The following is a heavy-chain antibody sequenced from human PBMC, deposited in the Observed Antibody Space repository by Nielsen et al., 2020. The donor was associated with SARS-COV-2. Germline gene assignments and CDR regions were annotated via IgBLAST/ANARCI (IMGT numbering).Heavy chain of an antibody. V-gene: IGHV3-11*05. CDR3: ARDGKVVRTDY. CDR2: ISSSSSYT. D-gene: IGHD4-23*01. CDR1: GFTFSDYY. J-gene: IGHJ4*02. Sequence: GGSLRLSCAASGFTFSDYYMSWIRQAPGKGLEWVSYISSSSSYTNYADSVKGRFTISRDNAKNSLYLQMNSLRAEDTAVYYCARDGKVVRTDYWSQGTLVTVSS.